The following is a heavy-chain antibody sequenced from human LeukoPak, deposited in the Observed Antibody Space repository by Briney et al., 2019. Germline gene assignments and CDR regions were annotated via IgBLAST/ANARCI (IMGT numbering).Heavy chain of an antibody. Sequence: SQTLSLTCAVSGDSIGRGSYYWGWIRQPAGKAPEWIGRIFNTGSTSYNPSLKSRVTISVDTSKNPFSLKLSSVTAADTAVYYCARVNDYGDALVLGYYYGMDVWGQGTTVTVSS. D-gene: IGHD4-17*01. V-gene: IGHV4-61*02. CDR1: GDSIGRGSYY. CDR2: IFNTGST. J-gene: IGHJ6*02. CDR3: ARVNDYGDALVLGYYYGMDV.